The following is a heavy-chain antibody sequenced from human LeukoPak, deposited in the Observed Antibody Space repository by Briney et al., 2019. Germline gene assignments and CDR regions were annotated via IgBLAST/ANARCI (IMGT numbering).Heavy chain of an antibody. V-gene: IGHV3-21*01. J-gene: IGHJ4*02. CDR1: GFTFSSYS. Sequence: GGSLRLSCAASGFTFSSYSMNWVRQAPGKGLEWVSSISSSSSSYIYYADSVKGRFTISRDNAKNSLYLQMNRRRAEDTAVYYCARGGEMATTDYWGQGTLVTVSS. CDR2: ISSSSSSYI. D-gene: IGHD5-24*01. CDR3: ARGGEMATTDY.